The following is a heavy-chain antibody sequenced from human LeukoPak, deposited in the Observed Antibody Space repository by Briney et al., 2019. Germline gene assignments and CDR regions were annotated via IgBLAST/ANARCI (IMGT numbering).Heavy chain of an antibody. CDR1: GFTFSDYW. CDR3: ARDSQDGSGSYLPWFDP. Sequence: GGSLRLSCAVSGFTFSDYWMTWVRQAPGRGLEWVANIKEDGSDKQYVDSVQGRFTISRDNAENSLYLQMNSLRAEDTAVYYCARDSQDGSGSYLPWFDPWGQGTLVTVSS. V-gene: IGHV3-7*01. J-gene: IGHJ5*02. D-gene: IGHD3-10*01. CDR2: IKEDGSDK.